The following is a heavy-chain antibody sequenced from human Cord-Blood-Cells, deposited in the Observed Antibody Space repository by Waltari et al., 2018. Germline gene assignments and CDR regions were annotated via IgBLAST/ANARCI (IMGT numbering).Heavy chain of an antibody. CDR2: IYTSGST. D-gene: IGHD3-22*01. CDR1: AGSISSYY. V-gene: IGHV4-4*07. J-gene: IGHJ6*02. CDR3: ARDRRYYDSSGYYYYYGMDV. Sequence: QVQLQESGPGLVKPSETLSLTCTVSAGSISSYYWSWTRQPAGKGLEWIGRIYTSGSTNYNPSLKSRVTMSVDTSKNQFSLKLSSVTAAGTAVYYCARDRRYYDSSGYYYYYGMDVWGQGTTVTVSS.